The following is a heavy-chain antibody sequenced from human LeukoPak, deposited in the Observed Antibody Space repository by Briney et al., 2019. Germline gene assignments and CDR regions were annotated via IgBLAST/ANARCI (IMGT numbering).Heavy chain of an antibody. D-gene: IGHD1-26*01. CDR2: ISFSGEST. J-gene: IGHJ3*02. Sequence: GGSLRLSCAASGFTVSSYAMSWVRQAPGKGLEWVSAISFSGESTYYADSVKGRLTISRDNSKNTLYLQMNSLRAEDTAVYYCAKGRGAYDIWGHGTMVIVSS. V-gene: IGHV3-23*01. CDR3: AKGRGAYDI. CDR1: GFTVSSYA.